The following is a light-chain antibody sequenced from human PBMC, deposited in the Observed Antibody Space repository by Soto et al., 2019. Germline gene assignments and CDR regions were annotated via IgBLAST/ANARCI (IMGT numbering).Light chain of an antibody. V-gene: IGLV2-14*01. J-gene: IGLJ2*01. Sequence: QSALTQPASVSGSPGQSITISCTGTSSDIGDYTHVSWYQQHPGKAPKLIIYEVSDRPSGVSSRFSGSKSGNTASLTISGLQTEDEADYYCCSYTSISTSAVFGGGTKLTVL. CDR3: CSYTSISTSAV. CDR2: EVS. CDR1: SSDIGDYTH.